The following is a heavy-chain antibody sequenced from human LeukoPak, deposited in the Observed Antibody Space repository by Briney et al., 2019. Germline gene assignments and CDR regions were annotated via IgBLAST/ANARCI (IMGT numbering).Heavy chain of an antibody. CDR1: GFTVSSNC. Sequence: GGSLRLSCTVSGFTVSSNCMSWVRQAPGKGMEWVSFIFSSTHFSDSVKGRFTISRDNSKNTLCLQMNSLRAEDTAVYYCARRAGAYSHPYDYWGQGTLVTVSS. CDR3: ARRAGAYSHPYDY. J-gene: IGHJ4*02. V-gene: IGHV3-53*01. CDR2: IFSST. D-gene: IGHD4/OR15-4a*01.